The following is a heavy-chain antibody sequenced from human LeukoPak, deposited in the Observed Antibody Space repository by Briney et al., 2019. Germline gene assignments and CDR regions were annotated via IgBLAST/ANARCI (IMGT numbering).Heavy chain of an antibody. Sequence: SETLSLTCTVSGYSISSGYYWGWIRQPPGKGLEWIGSLYHSGSTYYNPSLKSRVTISVDTSKKQYSLKVNSVTAADTAMYYCARAKRQWLVGATIRGDNPPYYFDYWGQGTLVTVSS. J-gene: IGHJ4*02. CDR2: LYHSGST. CDR1: GYSISSGYY. V-gene: IGHV4-38-2*02. CDR3: ARAKRQWLVGATIRGDNPPYYFDY. D-gene: IGHD6-19*01.